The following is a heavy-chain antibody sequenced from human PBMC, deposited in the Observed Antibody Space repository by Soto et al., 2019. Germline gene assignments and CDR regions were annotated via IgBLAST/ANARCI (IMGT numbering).Heavy chain of an antibody. CDR2: IYEIGTT. CDR3: SRRRVTPANYFEY. J-gene: IGHJ4*02. Sequence: QVQLQESGPGLVQTSGTLSLTCAVSSGSISNGFWWTWVRQSPEKGLECIGQIYEIGTTDYHPSLKSRVTMSIDKSKTQFSLELNSVTAADTAVYFCSRRRVTPANYFEYWGQGTLVTVSS. D-gene: IGHD2-15*01. CDR1: SGSISNGFW. V-gene: IGHV4-4*02.